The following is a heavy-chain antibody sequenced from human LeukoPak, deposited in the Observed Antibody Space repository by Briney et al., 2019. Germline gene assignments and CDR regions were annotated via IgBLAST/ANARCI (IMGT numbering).Heavy chain of an antibody. D-gene: IGHD1-26*01. CDR1: GFTFSGSA. CDR3: TKGKWGYSFDY. J-gene: IGHJ4*02. Sequence: TGGSLSLSCAASGFTFSGSAMHWVRQASGKGLEWVGRIRSKTNNYATAYAASVKGRFTISRDDSKNTAYLQMNSLKTDDTAVYFCTKGKWGYSFDYWGQGTLVTVSS. CDR2: IRSKTNNYAT. V-gene: IGHV3-73*01.